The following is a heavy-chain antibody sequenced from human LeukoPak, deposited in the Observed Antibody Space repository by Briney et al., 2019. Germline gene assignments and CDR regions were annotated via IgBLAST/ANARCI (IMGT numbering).Heavy chain of an antibody. Sequence: ASVKVSCKASGYTFTNYGLTWVRQAPGQGFEWMGWISAYTGSTNYAQKLQGRVTMPTDPSTSTAYMDLRSLRSDDTAVYYCARTVGAPGAFDIWGQGTMVIVSS. D-gene: IGHD1-26*01. V-gene: IGHV1-18*01. CDR2: ISAYTGST. J-gene: IGHJ3*02. CDR3: ARTVGAPGAFDI. CDR1: GYTFTNYG.